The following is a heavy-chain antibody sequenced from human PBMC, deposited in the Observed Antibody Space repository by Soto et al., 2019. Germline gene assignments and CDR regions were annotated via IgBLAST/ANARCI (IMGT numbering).Heavy chain of an antibody. CDR3: ARNLGNNPPDH. V-gene: IGHV2-5*02. Sequence: QITLKESGPTLVKPTETLTLTCTFSGFSLSARGVGVGWIRQPPGKALEWLALIYWDDNKRHNPSVKSRVTITRNTSKTQVLLILTDIDPVDSATYYCARNLGNNPPDHWGQGALVTVSS. J-gene: IGHJ4*02. CDR1: GFSLSARGVG. D-gene: IGHD1-1*01. CDR2: IYWDDNK.